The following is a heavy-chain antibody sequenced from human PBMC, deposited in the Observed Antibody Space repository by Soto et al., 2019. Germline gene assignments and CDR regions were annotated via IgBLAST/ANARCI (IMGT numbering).Heavy chain of an antibody. V-gene: IGHV3-30*18. CDR1: GFTFSSYG. J-gene: IGHJ6*02. CDR3: EKDYYDSNGMDV. CDR2: ISYDGSNK. D-gene: IGHD3-10*01. Sequence: QVQLVESGGGVVQPGRSLRLSCAASGFTFSSYGMHWVRQAPGKGLEWVAVISYDGSNKYYEDSVKGRFTISRYNSKNTLYLQMNSLRAEDTAVYYCEKDYYDSNGMDVWGQGTTVTVSS.